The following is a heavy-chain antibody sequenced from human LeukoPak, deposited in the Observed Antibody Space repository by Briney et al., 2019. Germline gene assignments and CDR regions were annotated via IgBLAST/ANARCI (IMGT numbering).Heavy chain of an antibody. CDR1: GFTVSSNY. Sequence: GGSLRLSCAASGFTVSSNYVSWVRQAPGKGLEWVSVIYSGGSTYYADSVKSRFTISRDNSKNTLYLQMNSLRAEDTAVYYCARDRGEDAFDIWGQGTMVTVSS. J-gene: IGHJ3*02. V-gene: IGHV3-66*02. CDR3: ARDRGEDAFDI. D-gene: IGHD3-10*01. CDR2: IYSGGST.